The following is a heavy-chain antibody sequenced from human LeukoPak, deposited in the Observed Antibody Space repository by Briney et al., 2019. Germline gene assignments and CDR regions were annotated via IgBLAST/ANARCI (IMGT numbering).Heavy chain of an antibody. CDR2: IIPIFGTA. Sequence: ASVTVSCKASGGTFSIYAISWVRQAPGQGLEWMGGIIPIFGTANYAQKFQGRVTITADESTSTAYMELSSLRSEDTAVYYCAREKGVWGSYLLDYWGQGTLVTVSS. CDR1: GGTFSIYA. V-gene: IGHV1-69*13. CDR3: AREKGVWGSYLLDY. D-gene: IGHD3-16*02. J-gene: IGHJ4*02.